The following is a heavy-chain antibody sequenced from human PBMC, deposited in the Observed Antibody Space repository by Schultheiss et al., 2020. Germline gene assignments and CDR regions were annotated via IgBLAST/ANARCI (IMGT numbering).Heavy chain of an antibody. CDR1: GFTFSSYG. Sequence: GGSLRLSCAASGFTFSSYGMHWVRQAPGKGLEWVAVIWYDGSNKYYADSVKGRFTISRDNSKNTLYLQMNSLRAEDTAVYYCASYGSYKVGDCYLRNLISFTSWGQGTLVTVSS. V-gene: IGHV3-33*01. CDR2: IWYDGSNK. CDR3: ASYGSYKVGDCYLRNLISFTS. J-gene: IGHJ5*02. D-gene: IGHD2-21*02.